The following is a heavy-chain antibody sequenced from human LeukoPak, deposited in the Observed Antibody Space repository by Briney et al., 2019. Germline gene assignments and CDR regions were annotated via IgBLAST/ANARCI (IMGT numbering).Heavy chain of an antibody. D-gene: IGHD3-10*01. J-gene: IGHJ4*02. CDR3: AKTFGSGSYSPSDY. V-gene: IGHV3-30*02. Sequence: GGSLRLSCTASGFIFSSYGMHWVRQAPGKGLEWVAFIRYDGSNKYYADSVKGRFTISRDNNKNTLYLQMNSLRAEDTAVYYCAKTFGSGSYSPSDYWGQGTLVTVSS. CDR1: GFIFSSYG. CDR2: IRYDGSNK.